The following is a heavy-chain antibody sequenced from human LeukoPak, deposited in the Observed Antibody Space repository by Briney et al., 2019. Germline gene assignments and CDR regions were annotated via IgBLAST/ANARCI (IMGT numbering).Heavy chain of an antibody. J-gene: IGHJ1*01. CDR2: ISASGSSSGST. D-gene: IGHD3-22*01. CDR1: GRSISTYY. Sequence: SETLSLTCTVSGRSISTYYWNWIRQPAGKGLQWIGRISASGSSSGSTNYNPSLKSRVTMSVDTSKNQFSLKLYSVNAADTAIYYCARATGYYDTSSYNHWGQGTLVTVSS. CDR3: ARATGYYDTSSYNH. V-gene: IGHV4-4*07.